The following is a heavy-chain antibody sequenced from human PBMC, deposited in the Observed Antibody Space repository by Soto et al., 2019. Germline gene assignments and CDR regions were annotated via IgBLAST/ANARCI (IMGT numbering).Heavy chain of an antibody. J-gene: IGHJ4*02. Sequence: PGGSLRLSCAASGFTFGGYWMQWVRQAPGKGLVWVSRINNDGSDTNYADSVKGRFTISRDNAKNTLYLQMNSLRAEDTAVYYCTRHWGSSGYWGQGTLVTVSS. CDR2: INNDGSDT. V-gene: IGHV3-74*01. CDR3: TRHWGSSGY. CDR1: GFTFGGYW. D-gene: IGHD3-10*01.